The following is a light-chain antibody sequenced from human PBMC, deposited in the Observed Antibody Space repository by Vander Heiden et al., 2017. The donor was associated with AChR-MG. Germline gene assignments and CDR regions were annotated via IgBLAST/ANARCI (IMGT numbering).Light chain of an antibody. CDR1: QNINSF. CDR2: DAS. CDR3: QQRTDWPIT. Sequence: EIVLTQSPATLSLSPGEKATLSCRANQNINSFLAWYQQKPGQPPRLLIYDASKRVTGIPTRFSGSGSGTDFTLTISSLAPEDFGLYYCQQRTDWPITFGQGTRLEIK. V-gene: IGKV3-11*01. J-gene: IGKJ5*01.